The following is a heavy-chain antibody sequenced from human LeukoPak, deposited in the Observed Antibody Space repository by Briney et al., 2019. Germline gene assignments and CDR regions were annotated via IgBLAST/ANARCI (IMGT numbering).Heavy chain of an antibody. D-gene: IGHD6-19*01. Sequence: GGSLRLCCAASGFTFSSYAMSWVRQAPGQGLECVSAISGSGGSTYYADSVKGRFTISRDNSKNTLYLQMNSLRAEDTAVYYCAKDVGYSSGWYSDYWGQGTLVTVSS. CDR3: AKDVGYSSGWYSDY. CDR2: ISGSGGST. CDR1: GFTFSSYA. V-gene: IGHV3-23*01. J-gene: IGHJ4*02.